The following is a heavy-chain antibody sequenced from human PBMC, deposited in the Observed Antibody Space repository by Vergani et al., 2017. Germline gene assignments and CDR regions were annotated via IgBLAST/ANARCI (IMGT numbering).Heavy chain of an antibody. J-gene: IGHJ6*03. CDR1: GGSISSGGFY. V-gene: IGHV4-31*03. Sequence: QLQLQQSGPGLVKPSETLSLTCTVSGGSISSGGFYWSWIRQHPGKGLEWIGYIYYSGSTYYNPSLKSRVTISVETSKNQFSLKLSSVTAADTAVYYCARSNYYYMDVWGKGTTVTVSS. CDR2: IYYSGST. CDR3: ARSNYYYMDV. D-gene: IGHD2/OR15-2a*01.